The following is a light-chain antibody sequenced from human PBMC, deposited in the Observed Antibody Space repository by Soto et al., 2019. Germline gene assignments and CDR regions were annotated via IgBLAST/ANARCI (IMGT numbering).Light chain of an antibody. CDR1: QSVSSSY. J-gene: IGKJ5*01. Sequence: EIVLTQSPGTLSLSPGESATLSCRASQSVSSSYLAWYQQKPGQAPRLLIYGASSRATGIPDRFNGIGSGTDFTLTISRLEPEDFAVYYFQQYGSSPGTFGQGTRLEIK. CDR3: QQYGSSPGT. V-gene: IGKV3-20*01. CDR2: GAS.